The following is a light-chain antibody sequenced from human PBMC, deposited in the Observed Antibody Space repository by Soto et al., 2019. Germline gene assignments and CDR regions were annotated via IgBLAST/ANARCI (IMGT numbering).Light chain of an antibody. CDR1: QSVSSR. J-gene: IGKJ1*01. CDR3: QQYNSYRRT. V-gene: IGKV1-5*03. Sequence: DIQMTQSPSTLSASVGDRVTITCRASQSVSSRLAWYQQKPGQAPTLLIYKASSLASGVPSRFSGSGSGTEFTLTISSLQPDDFATYYCQQYNSYRRTFGQGTKVEIK. CDR2: KAS.